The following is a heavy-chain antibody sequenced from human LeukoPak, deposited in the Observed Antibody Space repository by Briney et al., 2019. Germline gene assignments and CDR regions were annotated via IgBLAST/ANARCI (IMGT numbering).Heavy chain of an antibody. D-gene: IGHD6-13*01. J-gene: IGHJ3*02. V-gene: IGHV5-51*01. CDR2: IYPGDSDT. Sequence: GESLKISCKGSGYSFTSYWIGWVRQMPGKGLEWMGIIYPGDSDTRYSPSLQGQVTISADKSISTAYLQWSSLNASDTAMYYSARLGSSWSSDAFDIWGQGTMVTVSS. CDR1: GYSFTSYW. CDR3: ARLGSSWSSDAFDI.